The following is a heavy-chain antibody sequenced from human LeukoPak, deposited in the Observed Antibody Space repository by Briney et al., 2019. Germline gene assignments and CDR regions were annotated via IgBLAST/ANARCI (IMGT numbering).Heavy chain of an antibody. CDR2: ISSTSTYI. V-gene: IGHV3-21*01. Sequence: GGSLRLSCAASGFSFSSFTMSWVRQAPGKGLEWVSGISSTSTYIYHADSMEGRFTISRDNAKNSLYLQMTSLRAEDTAVYFCARDFGDYVDATMGYVGRFDSWGQGTLVTVSS. CDR1: GFSFSSFT. D-gene: IGHD5-18*01. J-gene: IGHJ4*02. CDR3: ARDFGDYVDATMGYVGRFDS.